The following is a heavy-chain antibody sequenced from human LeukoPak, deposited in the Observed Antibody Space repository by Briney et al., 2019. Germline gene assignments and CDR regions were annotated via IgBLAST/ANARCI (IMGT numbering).Heavy chain of an antibody. CDR3: TKGRSNHY. V-gene: IGHV3-7*01. D-gene: IGHD4-11*01. Sequence: SGGSLRLSCAASEFSFSDFWMGWVRQAPGKGLEWVANINQGGSETYYVDSVKGRFTISRDNAKKSLFLRMNSLRAEDTAVYYCTKGRSNHYWGQGTLVTVST. J-gene: IGHJ4*02. CDR1: EFSFSDFW. CDR2: INQGGSET.